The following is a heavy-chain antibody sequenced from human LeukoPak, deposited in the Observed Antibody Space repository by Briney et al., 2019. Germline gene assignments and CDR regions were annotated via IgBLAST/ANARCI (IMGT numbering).Heavy chain of an antibody. CDR1: GGSISSHY. D-gene: IGHD6-19*01. J-gene: IGHJ6*02. V-gene: IGHV4-59*08. Sequence: PSETLSLTCIVSGGSISSHYWSWIRQPPGKGLEWIGNIYYSGSTNYNPSLKSRVTISVDTSKNQFSLKVSSVTAADTAVYYCARKVAMAATRVLYNYYGLDVWGQGTTVTVSS. CDR3: ARKVAMAATRVLYNYYGLDV. CDR2: IYYSGST.